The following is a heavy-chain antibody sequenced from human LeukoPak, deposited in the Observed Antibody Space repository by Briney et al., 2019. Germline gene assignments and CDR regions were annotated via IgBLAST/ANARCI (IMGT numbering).Heavy chain of an antibody. CDR3: ARGGSGRITIFGVVNPFDY. CDR2: INPSGGST. V-gene: IGHV1-46*01. D-gene: IGHD3-3*01. Sequence: ASVKVSCKASGYTFTSYYMHWVRQAPGQGLEWMGIINPSGGSTSYAQKFQGRVTMTRDMSTSTVYMELRSLRSDDTAVYYCARGGSGRITIFGVVNPFDYWGQGTLVTVSS. J-gene: IGHJ4*02. CDR1: GYTFTSYY.